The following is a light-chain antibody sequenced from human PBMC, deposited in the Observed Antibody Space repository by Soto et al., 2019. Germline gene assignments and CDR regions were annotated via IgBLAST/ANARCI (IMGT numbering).Light chain of an antibody. Sequence: QSVLTQPRSVSGSPGQSVTISCTGTSSDVGGYKYVSWYQQHPGKAPKFIIYDVSERPSGVPDRFSGSKSGNTASLTISSVEAEDEADYYCCSYAGSYSWVFGGGTQLTVL. J-gene: IGLJ3*02. CDR3: CSYAGSYSWV. CDR1: SSDVGGYKY. V-gene: IGLV2-11*01. CDR2: DVS.